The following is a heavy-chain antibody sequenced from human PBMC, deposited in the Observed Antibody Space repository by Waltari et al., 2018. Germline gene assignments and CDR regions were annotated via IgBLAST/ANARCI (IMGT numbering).Heavy chain of an antibody. CDR1: GFTVSSNY. J-gene: IGHJ6*03. CDR3: ARDLYGYYMDV. D-gene: IGHD2-2*02. Sequence: EVQLVETGGGLIQPGGSLRLSCAASGFTVSSNYMSWVRQAPGKGLEWVSVIYSGVSTYYADSVKGRFTISRDNSKNTLYLQMNSLRAEDTAVYYCARDLYGYYMDVWGKGTTVTVSS. CDR2: IYSGVST. V-gene: IGHV3-53*02.